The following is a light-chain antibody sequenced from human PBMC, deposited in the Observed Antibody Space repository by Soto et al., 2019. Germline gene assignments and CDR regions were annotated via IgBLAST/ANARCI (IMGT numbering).Light chain of an antibody. Sequence: EIVMTQSPATLSVSPGERATLSCRASQSVRSNFAWSQQKPGQAPRLLIYGASTRATGIPARFSGSGSGTEFTLTISSLQSEDFAVYYCQQYNNWPAITFGQGTRMAIK. CDR2: GAS. V-gene: IGKV3D-15*01. CDR3: QQYNNWPAIT. CDR1: QSVRSN. J-gene: IGKJ5*01.